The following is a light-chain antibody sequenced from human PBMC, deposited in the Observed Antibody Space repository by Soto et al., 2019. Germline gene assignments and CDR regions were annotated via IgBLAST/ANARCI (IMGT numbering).Light chain of an antibody. V-gene: IGKV1-39*01. CDR3: QQSESTLMSP. CDR2: AAS. CDR1: QSISSY. J-gene: IGKJ2*01. Sequence: DIQMTQSPSSLSASVGDRVTITCRASQSISSYLNWYQQKPGKAPKLLIYAASSLQSGVPSRFSGSGSGTDFTLTISSLQPEDFATYYCQQSESTLMSPFRQGTKLEIK.